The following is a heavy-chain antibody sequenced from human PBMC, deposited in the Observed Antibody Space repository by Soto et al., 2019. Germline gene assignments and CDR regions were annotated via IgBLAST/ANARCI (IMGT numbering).Heavy chain of an antibody. V-gene: IGHV1-18*01. J-gene: IGHJ6*03. Sequence: ASVKVSCKASGYTFTSYGISWVRQAPGQGLEWMGWISAYNGNTNYAQELQGRVTMTTDTSTSTAYMELRSLRSDDTAVYYCARSSGYLYYYYYMDVWGKGTTVTVSS. D-gene: IGHD3-3*01. CDR2: ISAYNGNT. CDR3: ARSSGYLYYYYYMDV. CDR1: GYTFTSYG.